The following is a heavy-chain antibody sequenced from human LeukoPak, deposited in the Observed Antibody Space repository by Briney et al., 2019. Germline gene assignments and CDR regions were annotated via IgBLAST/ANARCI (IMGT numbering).Heavy chain of an antibody. Sequence: SETLSLTCTVSGGSISSYYWSWIRQPAGKGLEWIGRIYTSGSTNYNPSLKSRVTMSVDTSKNHFSLKLSSVTAADTAVYYCARDYDSSGYSAYFDYWGQGTLVTVSS. CDR2: IYTSGST. CDR1: GGSISSYY. CDR3: ARDYDSSGYSAYFDY. D-gene: IGHD3-22*01. V-gene: IGHV4-4*07. J-gene: IGHJ4*02.